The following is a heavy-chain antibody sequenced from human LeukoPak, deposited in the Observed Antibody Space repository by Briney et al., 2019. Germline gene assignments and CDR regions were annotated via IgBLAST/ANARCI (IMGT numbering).Heavy chain of an antibody. CDR2: ISSSSSYI. J-gene: IGHJ4*02. CDR1: GFTFSSYS. Sequence: GGSLRLSCAASGFTFSSYSMNWVRQAPGKGLEWVSSISSSSSYIYYADSLKGRFTISRDNAKNSLYLQMISLRAEDMAVYYCARDLWGITVTTDYFDSWGQGTLVTVSS. CDR3: ARDLWGITVTTDYFDS. D-gene: IGHD4-17*01. V-gene: IGHV3-21*01.